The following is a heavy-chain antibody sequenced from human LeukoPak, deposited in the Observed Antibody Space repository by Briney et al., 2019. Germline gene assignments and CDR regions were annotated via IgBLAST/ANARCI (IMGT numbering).Heavy chain of an antibody. Sequence: SVKVSCKASGGTFSSYAISWVRQAPGQGLEWMGGIIPIFGTANYAQKFQGRVTITADESTSTAYMELSSLRSEDTAVYYCARDPDYSSGWHGENWFDPWGQGTLVTVSS. CDR2: IIPIFGTA. CDR3: ARDPDYSSGWHGENWFDP. J-gene: IGHJ5*02. V-gene: IGHV1-69*13. D-gene: IGHD6-19*01. CDR1: GGTFSSYA.